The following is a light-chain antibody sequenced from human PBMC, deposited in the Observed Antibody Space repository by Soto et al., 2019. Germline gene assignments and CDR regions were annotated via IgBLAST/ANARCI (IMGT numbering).Light chain of an antibody. Sequence: EMVMVQSPDTLSVSPGERATLSCRASQSVSSNLAWYQQKPGQAPRLLIYGASTRATGIPARFSGSGSGTDFTLTISRLEPEDFAVYYCQQYGSSPITFGQGTRLEIK. J-gene: IGKJ5*01. CDR2: GAS. CDR1: QSVSSN. CDR3: QQYGSSPIT. V-gene: IGKV3-20*01.